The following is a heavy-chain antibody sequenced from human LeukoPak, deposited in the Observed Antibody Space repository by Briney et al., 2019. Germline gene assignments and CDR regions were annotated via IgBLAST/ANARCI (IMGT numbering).Heavy chain of an antibody. J-gene: IGHJ4*02. CDR1: GYTFSTYT. V-gene: IGHV1-69*08. D-gene: IGHD1-26*01. CDR2: IIPVLRKT. CDR3: GRGGQASTGAYFDS. Sequence: ASVKVSCKTSGYTFSTYTINWVRQAPGQGLEWMGRIIPVLRKTNYAQKFQGRVTIAADTSTDTAYMDLTSLGSEDTAVYYCGRGGQASTGAYFDSWGQGSLVIVSA.